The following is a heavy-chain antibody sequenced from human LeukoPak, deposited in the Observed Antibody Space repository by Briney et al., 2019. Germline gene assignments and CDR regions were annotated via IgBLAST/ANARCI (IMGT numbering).Heavy chain of an antibody. D-gene: IGHD2-8*02. Sequence: SGTLSLTCTVSGGSISSSSYYWGWIRQPPGKGLEWIGSIYYSGSTYYNPSLKSRVTISVDTSKNQFSLKLSSVTAADTAVYYCASQLTGGAFDIWGQGTMVTVSS. V-gene: IGHV4-39*01. CDR1: GGSISSSSYY. J-gene: IGHJ3*02. CDR2: IYYSGST. CDR3: ASQLTGGAFDI.